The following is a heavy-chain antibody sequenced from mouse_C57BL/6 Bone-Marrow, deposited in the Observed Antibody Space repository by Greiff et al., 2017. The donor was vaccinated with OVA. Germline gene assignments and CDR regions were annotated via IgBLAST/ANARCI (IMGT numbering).Heavy chain of an antibody. CDR1: GYTFTSYD. Sequence: VQLQESGPELVKPGASVKLSCKASGYTFTSYDINWVKQRPGQGLEWIGWIYPRDGSTKYNEKFKGKATLTVDTSSSTAYMELHSLTSEDSAVYFCARRTIVTSYAMDYWGQGTSVTVSS. CDR3: ARRTIVTSYAMDY. D-gene: IGHD2-5*01. CDR2: IYPRDGST. V-gene: IGHV1-85*01. J-gene: IGHJ4*01.